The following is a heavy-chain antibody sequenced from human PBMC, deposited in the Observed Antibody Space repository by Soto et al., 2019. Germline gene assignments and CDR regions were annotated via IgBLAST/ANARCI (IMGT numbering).Heavy chain of an antibody. Sequence: PGESLKISCKGSGYSFTSYWIGWVRQMPGKGLEWMGIIYPGDSETRYSPSFQGQVTISADKSISTAYLQWSSLKASDTAMYYCARGDYDILTGDYKNYYGMDVWSQGTTVTVSS. J-gene: IGHJ6*02. V-gene: IGHV5-51*01. D-gene: IGHD3-9*01. CDR1: GYSFTSYW. CDR3: ARGDYDILTGDYKNYYGMDV. CDR2: IYPGDSET.